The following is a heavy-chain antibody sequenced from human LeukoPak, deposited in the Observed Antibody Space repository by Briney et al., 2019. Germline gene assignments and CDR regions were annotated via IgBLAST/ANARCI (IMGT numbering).Heavy chain of an antibody. D-gene: IGHD1-1*01. J-gene: IGHJ4*02. Sequence: ASVKVSCKASGYTFTSYYMHWVRQAPGQGLEWMGIIIPSGGSTSYAQKFQGRVTMTRDMSTSTVYMELSSLRSEDTAVYYCARETGRWNCFDYWGQGTLVTVSS. CDR1: GYTFTSYY. V-gene: IGHV1-46*01. CDR2: IIPSGGST. CDR3: ARETGRWNCFDY.